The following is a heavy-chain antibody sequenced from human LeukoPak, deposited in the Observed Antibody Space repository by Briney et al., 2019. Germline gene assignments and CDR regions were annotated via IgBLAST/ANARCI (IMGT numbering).Heavy chain of an antibody. J-gene: IGHJ4*02. CDR3: TRGSPLDY. CDR2: IKEDASET. CDR1: GLTFSSSW. V-gene: IGHV3-7*01. D-gene: IGHD1-26*01. Sequence: GGSLRLSCAASGLTFSSSWMTWARQAPGKGLEWVANIKEDASETNYVGSAMGRFAISRDNAKNTLYLQMNSLRVEDTAIYYCTRGSPLDYWGQGTQVTVSS.